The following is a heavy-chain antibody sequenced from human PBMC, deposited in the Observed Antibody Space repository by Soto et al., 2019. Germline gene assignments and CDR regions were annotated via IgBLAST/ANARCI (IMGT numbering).Heavy chain of an antibody. J-gene: IGHJ4*02. CDR1: GGSISSGPYS. CDR2: IYYSGST. V-gene: IGHV4-30-4*08. CDR3: ARDNPPQRGYSYGYPAH. D-gene: IGHD5-18*01. Sequence: PSETLSLTCTVSGGSISSGPYSWGWIRQPPGEGLEWIGYIYYSGSTYYNPSLKSRVTISVDTSKNQFSLKLSSVTAADTAVYYCARDNPPQRGYSYGYPAHWGQGTLVTVSS.